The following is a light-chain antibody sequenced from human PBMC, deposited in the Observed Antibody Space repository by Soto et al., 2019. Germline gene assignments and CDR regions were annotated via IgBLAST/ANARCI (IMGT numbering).Light chain of an antibody. CDR3: QQYVGSAGIT. CDR2: GAS. V-gene: IGKV3-20*01. CDR1: QSVGGSY. J-gene: IGKJ5*01. Sequence: EIVLTQSPGTLSLSPGERATLSCRASQSVGGSYLAWYQQKPGQAPKLVIHGASSRAAGIPDRFNGTGSGTDFTLTISRLEPEDFAVYYCQQYVGSAGITFGQGTRLEIK.